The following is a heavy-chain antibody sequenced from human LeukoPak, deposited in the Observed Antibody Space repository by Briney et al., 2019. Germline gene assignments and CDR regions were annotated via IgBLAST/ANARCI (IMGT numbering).Heavy chain of an antibody. CDR3: ARDHPYYYDSSGYQIDY. CDR2: IYYSGST. CDR1: GGSISSSSYY. Sequence: PSETLSLTCTVSGGSISSSSYYWGWIRQPPGKGLEWIGSIYYSGSTYYNPSLKSRVTISVDTSKNQFSLKLSSVTAADTAVYYCARDHPYYYDSSGYQIDYWGQGTLVTVSS. V-gene: IGHV4-39*07. J-gene: IGHJ4*02. D-gene: IGHD3-22*01.